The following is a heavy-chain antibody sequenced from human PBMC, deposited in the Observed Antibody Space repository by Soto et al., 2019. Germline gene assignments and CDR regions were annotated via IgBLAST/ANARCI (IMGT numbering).Heavy chain of an antibody. D-gene: IGHD4-17*01. V-gene: IGHV3-23*01. CDR3: ARPRGYGVFDAYDI. CDR1: GFTFSTYA. Sequence: GGSLRLSCAASGFTFSTYAMSWVRQAPGKGLEWVSAIGAGGGDIYHADSVKGRFIISRDNSMSTVFLEMNSLRTDDTAVYYCARPRGYGVFDAYDIWGQGTVVTVSS. J-gene: IGHJ3*02. CDR2: IGAGGGDI.